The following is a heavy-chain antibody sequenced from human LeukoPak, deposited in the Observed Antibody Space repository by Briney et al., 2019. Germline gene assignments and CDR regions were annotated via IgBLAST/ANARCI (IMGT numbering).Heavy chain of an antibody. V-gene: IGHV3-7*01. CDR3: ASFKWLASNFDY. CDR2: IKQDGSEK. D-gene: IGHD6-19*01. J-gene: IGHJ4*02. CDR1: GFTFSSYW. Sequence: PGGSLRLSCAASGFTFSSYWMSWVRQAPGKGLEWVANIKQDGSEKYYVDSVKGRFTISGDNAKNSLYLQMNSLRAEDTAVYYCASFKWLASNFDYWGQGTLVTVSS.